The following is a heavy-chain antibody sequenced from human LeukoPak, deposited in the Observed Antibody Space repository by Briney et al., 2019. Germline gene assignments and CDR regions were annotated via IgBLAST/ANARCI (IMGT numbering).Heavy chain of an antibody. CDR3: ARAGGTVVTPNYSWFDP. V-gene: IGHV1-69*04. Sequence: ASVKVSCKASGYTFTSYDINWVRQAPGQGLEWMGRIIPILGIANYAQKFQGRVTITADKSTSTAYMELSSLRSEDTAVYYCARAGGTVVTPNYSWFDPWGQGTLVTVSS. CDR1: GYTFTSYD. CDR2: IIPILGIA. J-gene: IGHJ5*02. D-gene: IGHD4-23*01.